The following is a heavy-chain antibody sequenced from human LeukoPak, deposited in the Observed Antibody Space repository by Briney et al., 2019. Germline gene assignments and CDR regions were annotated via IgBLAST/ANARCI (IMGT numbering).Heavy chain of an antibody. D-gene: IGHD2-15*01. CDR2: INHSGST. V-gene: IGHV4-34*01. J-gene: IGHJ3*02. CDR3: ARGARPLDGGVVVVAATDAFDI. CDR1: GGSFSGYY. Sequence: SETLSLTCAVYGGSFSGYYWSWIRQPPGKGLEWIGEINHSGSTNYNPSLKSRVTISVDTSKNPFSLKLSSVTAADTAVYYCARGARPLDGGVVVVAATDAFDIWGQGTMVTVSS.